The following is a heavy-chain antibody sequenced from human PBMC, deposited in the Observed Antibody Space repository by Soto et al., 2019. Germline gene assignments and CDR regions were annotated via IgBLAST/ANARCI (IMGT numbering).Heavy chain of an antibody. D-gene: IGHD3-3*01. V-gene: IGHV5-51*01. J-gene: IGHJ6*02. Sequence: PGESLKISCKGSGYSFTSYWIGWVRQMPGKGLEWMGIIYPGDSDTRYSPSFQGQVTISADKSISTAYLQWSSLKASDTAIYYCARDHGREFWSPPYHYYAMDVWGQGTPVTVSS. CDR1: GYSFTSYW. CDR2: IYPGDSDT. CDR3: ARDHGREFWSPPYHYYAMDV.